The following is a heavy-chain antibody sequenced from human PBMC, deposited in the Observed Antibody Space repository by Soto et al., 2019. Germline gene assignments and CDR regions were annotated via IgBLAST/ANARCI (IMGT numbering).Heavy chain of an antibody. CDR1: GGTFSSYA. V-gene: IGHV1-69*06. Sequence: SVKVSCKTSGGTFSSYAISWVRQAPGQGLEWMGGIIPIFGTANYAQKFQGRVTITADKSTSTAYMELSSLRSEDTAVYYCAKEIKDIVRMVSPSPYHYGMDVWGQGTTVTLSS. D-gene: IGHD2-8*01. J-gene: IGHJ6*01. CDR2: IIPIFGTA. CDR3: AKEIKDIVRMVSPSPYHYGMDV.